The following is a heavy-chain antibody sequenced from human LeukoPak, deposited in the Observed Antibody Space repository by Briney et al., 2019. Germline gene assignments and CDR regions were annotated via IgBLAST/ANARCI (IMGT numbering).Heavy chain of an antibody. CDR3: AKGGAATMRDGYNYYYYYMEV. D-gene: IGHD5-24*01. V-gene: IGHV3-23*01. Sequence: PGGSLRLSCAASGITFSSHAMSWVRQAPGKWLGWVSFISGSGGHTYYGDSVKGRFTISRDNSTNRLYLQMNSLRPEDTAVYYCAKGGAATMRDGYNYYYYYMEVWGRGTTVTVSS. CDR1: GITFSSHA. J-gene: IGHJ6*03. CDR2: ISGSGGHT.